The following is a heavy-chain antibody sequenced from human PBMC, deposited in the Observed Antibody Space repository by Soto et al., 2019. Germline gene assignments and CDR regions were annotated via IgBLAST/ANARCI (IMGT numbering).Heavy chain of an antibody. J-gene: IGHJ4*02. Sequence: PVGSQRLSCGASGFTFRDSAVSWVRQAPGKGLEWVSAVTGSGSATYYADSVKGRFTISRDNSKDTLYLQMNSLRAEDTAVYYCARDNWDYWGQGTLVTVSS. V-gene: IGHV3-23*01. CDR2: VTGSGSAT. D-gene: IGHD1-20*01. CDR3: ARDNWDY. CDR1: GFTFRDSA.